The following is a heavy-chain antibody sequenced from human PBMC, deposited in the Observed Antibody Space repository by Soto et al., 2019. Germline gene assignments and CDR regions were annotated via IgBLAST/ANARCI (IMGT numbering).Heavy chain of an antibody. CDR2: ISPSGGST. J-gene: IGHJ6*02. V-gene: IGHV1-46*01. D-gene: IGHD6-6*01. CDR1: GYTFTSYY. CDR3: AREGSIAPRREGMDV. Sequence: ASVKVSCRASGYTFTSYYRHWVRQAPGQGLEWMGIISPSGGSTSYAQKFQGRVTMTRDTSTSTVYMELSSLRSEDTAVYYCAREGSIAPRREGMDVWGQGITVTVSS.